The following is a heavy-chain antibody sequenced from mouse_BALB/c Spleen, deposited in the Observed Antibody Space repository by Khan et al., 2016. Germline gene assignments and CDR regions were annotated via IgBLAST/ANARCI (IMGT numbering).Heavy chain of an antibody. J-gene: IGHJ3*01. V-gene: IGHV3-8*02. CDR2: INYSGTT. CDR3: ARNGPAWFTY. CDR1: GDSITSGY. Sequence: EVQLQESGPSLVKPSQTLSLTCSVTGDSITSGYWNWIRKFPGNKLEYMGYINYSGTTYYNPSLKSRISITRDTSKNQYYLLLNSVTSEDTATYYCARNGPAWFTYWGQGTLVTVSA.